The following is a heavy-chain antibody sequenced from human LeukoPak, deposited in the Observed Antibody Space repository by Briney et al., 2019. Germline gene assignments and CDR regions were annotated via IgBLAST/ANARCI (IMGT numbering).Heavy chain of an antibody. CDR2: IHYSGST. V-gene: IGHV4-59*01. Sequence: SETLSLTCAVSGGSISSYYWSWIRQPPGKGLEWIGYIHYSGSTNYNPSLKSRVTISVDTSKNQFSLKLSSVTAADTAVHYCARASPPWQQLVFQTYYYYVDVWGKGTTVTVSS. D-gene: IGHD6-13*01. CDR1: GGSISSYY. J-gene: IGHJ6*03. CDR3: ARASPPWQQLVFQTYYYYVDV.